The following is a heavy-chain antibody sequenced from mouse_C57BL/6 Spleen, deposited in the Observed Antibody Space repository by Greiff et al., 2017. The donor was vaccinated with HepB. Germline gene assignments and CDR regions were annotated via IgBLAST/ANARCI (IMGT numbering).Heavy chain of an antibody. CDR2: IYPSDSET. CDR3: SRGGFITTVVPFDY. J-gene: IGHJ2*01. D-gene: IGHD1-1*01. Sequence: QVQLQQPGAELVRPGSSVKLSCKASGYTFTSYWMDWVKQRPGQGLEWIGNIYPSDSETHYNQKFKDKATLTVDKSSSTAYMQLSSLTSEDSAVYYCSRGGFITTVVPFDYWGQGTTLTVSS. V-gene: IGHV1-61*01. CDR1: GYTFTSYW.